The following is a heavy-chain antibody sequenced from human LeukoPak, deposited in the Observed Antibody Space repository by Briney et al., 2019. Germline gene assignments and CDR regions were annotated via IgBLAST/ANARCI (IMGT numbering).Heavy chain of an antibody. CDR3: AKWGDYDILTGYYDSDY. J-gene: IGHJ4*02. V-gene: IGHV3-23*01. Sequence: QSGGSLRLSCAASGFTFSNYAMSWVRQAPGKGLEWVSAIGGRDSGTYYADSVRGRFTVSRDDPKNTLYLQMNTLRAEDTAVYYCAKWGDYDILTGYYDSDYWGQGTLVTVSS. CDR2: IGGRDSGT. CDR1: GFTFSNYA. D-gene: IGHD3-9*01.